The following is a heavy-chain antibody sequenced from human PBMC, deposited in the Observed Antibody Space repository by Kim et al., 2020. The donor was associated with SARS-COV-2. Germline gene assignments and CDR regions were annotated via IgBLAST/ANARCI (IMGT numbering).Heavy chain of an antibody. V-gene: IGHV4-31*03. J-gene: IGHJ4*01. CDR1: GVSMNSPNSW. CDR3: AKDHTSASWYGLDY. CDR2: ISYSGTA. Sequence: SETLSLTCTVSGVSMNSPNSWWSWIRQHPEKGREWIGYISYSGTAYYNPSLRSRLLMSVDTSNNQFSLNLDSVTAADTAMDYCAKDHTSASWYGLDYWG. D-gene: IGHD6-13*01.